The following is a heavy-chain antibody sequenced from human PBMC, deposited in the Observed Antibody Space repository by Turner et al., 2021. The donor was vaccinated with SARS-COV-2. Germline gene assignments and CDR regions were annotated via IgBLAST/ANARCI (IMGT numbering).Heavy chain of an antibody. CDR1: GVTFSSYS. CDR2: ISSSSSYI. J-gene: IGHJ3*02. D-gene: IGHD3-22*01. V-gene: IGHV3-21*01. CDR3: ERWDNYYDSSGYYPDAFDI. Sequence: EVQLVESGGGLVKPGGSLRLSGAASGVTFSSYSMNWVRQAPGKGLEWVSCISSSSSYIYYADSVKGRFTISRDNAKNSMYLQMNSLRAEDTDVYYCERWDNYYDSSGYYPDAFDIWGQGTMVTVSS.